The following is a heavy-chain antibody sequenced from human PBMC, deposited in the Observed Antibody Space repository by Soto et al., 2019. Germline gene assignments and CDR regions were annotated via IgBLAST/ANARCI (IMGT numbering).Heavy chain of an antibody. CDR3: ARHQTYSYDSSGFFNWFDP. J-gene: IGHJ5*02. D-gene: IGHD3-22*01. Sequence: QVQLQESGPGLVKPSETLSLTCTVSGGSISSYYWSWIRQPPGKGLEWIGYIYYSGSTNYNPSLKSRVTVSIDTSKNQFSLKLSSVTAADTAVYYCARHQTYSYDSSGFFNWFDPWGQGTLVTVSS. CDR2: IYYSGST. CDR1: GGSISSYY. V-gene: IGHV4-59*08.